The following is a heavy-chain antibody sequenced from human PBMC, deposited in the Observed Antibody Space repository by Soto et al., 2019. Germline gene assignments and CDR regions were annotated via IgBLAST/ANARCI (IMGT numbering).Heavy chain of an antibody. Sequence: QVQLVQSRAEVKNPGASVKVSCKASGYSFTRYGIAWARQAPGQGLEWMGWINTYNGNTNYAQNLQGRVTLTTDTSNSTANMELTSLRSNDTAIYDCAMVDVYVTPSPQDVWGQGTTVIVSS. CDR3: AMVDVYVTPSPQDV. V-gene: IGHV1-18*01. D-gene: IGHD3-16*01. J-gene: IGHJ6*02. CDR2: INTYNGNT. CDR1: GYSFTRYG.